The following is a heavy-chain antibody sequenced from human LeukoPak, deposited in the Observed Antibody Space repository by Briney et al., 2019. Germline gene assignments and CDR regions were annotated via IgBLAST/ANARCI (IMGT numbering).Heavy chain of an antibody. CDR2: IYHSGST. J-gene: IGHJ5*02. V-gene: IGHV4-38-2*01. CDR3: ARRYRWFWFDP. Sequence: TSETLSLTCAVSGYSISSGYYWGWIRQPPGKGLEWIGSIYHSGSTYYNPSLKSRVTISVDTSKNQFSLKLSSVTAADTAVYYCARRYRWFWFDPWGQGTLVTVSS. CDR1: GYSISSGYY. D-gene: IGHD2-8*02.